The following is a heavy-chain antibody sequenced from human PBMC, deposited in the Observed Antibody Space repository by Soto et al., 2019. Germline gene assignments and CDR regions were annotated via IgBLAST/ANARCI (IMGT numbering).Heavy chain of an antibody. Sequence: QVQLQDSGPGLVKPSQTLSLTCTVSGGSISSGGSYWTWIRQPPGKCLDWVGYIYYSGGTYYNPSLKSRLTISVDTSKNQFSLMLSSLTAADTAVYYCATRSSPYAEYFQHWGQGTLVTVSS. CDR1: GGSISSGGSY. D-gene: IGHD1-26*01. CDR2: IYYSGGT. J-gene: IGHJ1*01. V-gene: IGHV4-31*03. CDR3: ATRSSPYAEYFQH.